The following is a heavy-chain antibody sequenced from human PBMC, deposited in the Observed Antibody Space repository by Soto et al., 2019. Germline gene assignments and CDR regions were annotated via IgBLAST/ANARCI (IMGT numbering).Heavy chain of an antibody. J-gene: IGHJ6*02. CDR1: GYNFATYW. CDR3: SRDRSNSPYYYYYGLDV. V-gene: IGHV5-51*01. CDR2: DYPGDSET. D-gene: IGHD1-26*01. Sequence: PGESLKISWEGSGYNFATYWIGWVRQMPGKGLEWMGMDYPGDSETRYSPALQGQVTISAAKSISTAYLQRRSLEASHTAIYYCSRDRSNSPYYYYYGLDVWGQGTTVTVSS.